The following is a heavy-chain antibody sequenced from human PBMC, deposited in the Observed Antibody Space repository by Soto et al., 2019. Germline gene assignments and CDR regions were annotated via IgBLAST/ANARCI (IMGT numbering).Heavy chain of an antibody. CDR1: GFPFSIYG. D-gene: IGHD3-3*01. Sequence: GGSLRLSCAASGFPFSIYGMHLVRQSPGKGLEWVAVISYDGSNKYYADSVKGRFTISRDNSKNTLYLQMNSLRAEDTAVYYCAKAGTYYDFWSCYQFDYWGQGTLVTVSS. CDR3: AKAGTYYDFWSCYQFDY. CDR2: ISYDGSNK. J-gene: IGHJ4*02. V-gene: IGHV3-30*18.